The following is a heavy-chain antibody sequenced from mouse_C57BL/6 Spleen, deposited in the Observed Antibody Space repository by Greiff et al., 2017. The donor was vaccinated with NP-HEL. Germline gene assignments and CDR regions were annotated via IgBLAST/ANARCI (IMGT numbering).Heavy chain of an antibody. V-gene: IGHV1-15*01. D-gene: IGHD4-1*01. CDR3: TRRGERGRYFDV. Sequence: VQLQQSGAELVRPGASVTLSCKASGYTFTDYEMHWVKQTPVHGLEWIGAIDPETGGTAYNQKFKGKATLTADKSSSTASMGRRSLTAEDSAVYYCTRRGERGRYFDVWGTGTTVTVSS. CDR1: GYTFTDYE. CDR2: IDPETGGT. J-gene: IGHJ1*03.